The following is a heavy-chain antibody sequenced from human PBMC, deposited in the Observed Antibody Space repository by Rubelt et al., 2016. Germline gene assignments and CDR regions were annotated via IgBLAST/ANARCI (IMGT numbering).Heavy chain of an antibody. CDR2: IYYSGST. V-gene: IGHV4-39*07. CDR3: ARGPAFLSGYY. Sequence: QVQLQESGPGLVRPPETLSLTCSVSGASISSNSYYWGWIRQPPGKRLEWIGSIYYSGSTHYNPSLTSRVTVSVDTSKNQFPLKLSSVTAADTAVYYCARGPAFLSGYYWGQGTLVTVSS. D-gene: IGHD3-3*01. J-gene: IGHJ4*02. CDR1: GASISSNSYY.